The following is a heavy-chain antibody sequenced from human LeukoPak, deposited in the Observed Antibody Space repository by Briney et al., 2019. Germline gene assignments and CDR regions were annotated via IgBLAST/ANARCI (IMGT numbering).Heavy chain of an antibody. CDR3: ARDLPNYDSSGLFDY. CDR2: ISAYNGNT. CDR1: GYTFTSYG. J-gene: IGHJ4*02. D-gene: IGHD3-22*01. V-gene: IGHV1-18*01. Sequence: ASVKVSCKASGYTFTSYGISWVRQAPGQGLEWMGWISAYNGNTNYAQKLQGRVTMTTDTSTSTAYMELRSLRSDDTAVYYCARDLPNYDSSGLFDYRGQGTLVTVSS.